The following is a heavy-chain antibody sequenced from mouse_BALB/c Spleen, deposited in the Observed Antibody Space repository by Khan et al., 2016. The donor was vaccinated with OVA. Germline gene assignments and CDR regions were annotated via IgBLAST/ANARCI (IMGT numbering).Heavy chain of an antibody. V-gene: IGHV2-6-1*01. D-gene: IGHD2-10*01. CDR1: GSSLTNYG. J-gene: IGHJ4*01. Sequence: VQLQESGPGLAAPSQSLSITCTISGSSLTNYGVHWVRQPPGKGLEWLVVIWSDGSTNYNSVLKSRLTITKDNSQSQVFLKMNSLQTDDTAIYFCARQPYYHYNIMDYWGQGTSVTVSS. CDR3: ARQPYYHYNIMDY. CDR2: IWSDGST.